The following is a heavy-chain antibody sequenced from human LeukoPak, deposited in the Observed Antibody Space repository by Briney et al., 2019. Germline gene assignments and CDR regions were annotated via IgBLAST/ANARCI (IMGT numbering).Heavy chain of an antibody. Sequence: GGSLRLSCAASGFTLRSHAMCWVRQAPGTGLEWVSAISGSGGSTDYVDSVKGRFTISRDNSKNTLYLQMISLRADDTAVYYCAKQMSTVTFTPFDYWGQGTLVTVSS. CDR3: AKQMSTVTFTPFDY. CDR2: ISGSGGST. J-gene: IGHJ4*02. V-gene: IGHV3-23*01. D-gene: IGHD3-16*01. CDR1: GFTLRSHA.